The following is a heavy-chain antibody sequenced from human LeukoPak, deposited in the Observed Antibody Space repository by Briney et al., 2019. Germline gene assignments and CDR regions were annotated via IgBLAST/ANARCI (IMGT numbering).Heavy chain of an antibody. D-gene: IGHD3-22*01. J-gene: IGHJ3*02. CDR3: ARLTNYYDSSGSEYAFDI. CDR1: GGSFSGYY. CDR2: IYYSGST. Sequence: SETLSLTCAVYGGSFSGYYWSWIRQPPGKGLEWIGSIYYSGSTYYNPSLKSRVTISVDTSKNQFSLKLSSVTAADTAVYYCARLTNYYDSSGSEYAFDIWGQGTMVTVSS. V-gene: IGHV4-34*01.